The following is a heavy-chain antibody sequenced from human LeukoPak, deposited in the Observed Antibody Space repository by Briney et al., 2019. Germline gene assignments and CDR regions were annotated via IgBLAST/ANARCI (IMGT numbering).Heavy chain of an antibody. V-gene: IGHV3-48*03. D-gene: IGHD6-19*01. CDR1: GFTFSSYE. J-gene: IGHJ4*02. CDR3: ARVPGQWLAYFDY. Sequence: GGSLRLSCAASGFTFSSYEMNWVRQAPGKGLEWVSYISSSGSTIYYADSVKGRFTISRDNAKNSLYLQMNSLRAEDTAVYYCARVPGQWLAYFDYWGQGTLVTVSS. CDR2: ISSSGSTI.